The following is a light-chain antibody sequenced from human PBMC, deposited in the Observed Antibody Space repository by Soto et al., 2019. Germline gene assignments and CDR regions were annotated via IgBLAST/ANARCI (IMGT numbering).Light chain of an antibody. V-gene: IGLV6-57*01. J-gene: IGLJ2*01. CDR2: EDN. Sequence: NFMLTQPHSVSESPGKTVTISCTRSSGSIVSNYVQWYQQRPGSSPTTVIYEDNRRPSGVPDRLSGSIDSSSNSASLTISGLKTEDDADYYCQSYDSSNQNVVFGGGTKLPVL. CDR3: QSYDSSNQNVV. CDR1: SGSIVSNY.